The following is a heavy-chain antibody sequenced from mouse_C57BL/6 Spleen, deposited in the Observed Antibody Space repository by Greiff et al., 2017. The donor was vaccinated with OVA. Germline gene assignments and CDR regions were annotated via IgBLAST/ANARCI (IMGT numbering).Heavy chain of an antibody. J-gene: IGHJ4*01. V-gene: IGHV7-3*01. CDR3: ARGRERAMDY. CDR2: IRNKANGYTT. CDR1: GFTFTDYY. Sequence: EVKLMESGGGLVQPGGSLSLSCAASGFTFTDYYMSWVRQPPGKALEWLGFIRNKANGYTTEYSAYVKGRFTISRDNSQSILYLQMNSLRAEDSATYYCARGRERAMDYWGQGTSVTVSA. D-gene: IGHD3-1*01.